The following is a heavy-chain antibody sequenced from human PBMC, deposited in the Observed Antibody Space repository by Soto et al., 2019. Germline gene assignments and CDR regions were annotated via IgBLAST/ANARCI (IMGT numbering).Heavy chain of an antibody. Sequence: ASVKVSCKASGYTFTSYDINWVRQATGQGLEWMGWMNPNSGNTGYAQKFQGRVTMTRNTSISTAYMELSSLRSEDTAVYYCARFNYDFWSGPGWYAFDIWGQGTMVTVSS. V-gene: IGHV1-8*01. CDR3: ARFNYDFWSGPGWYAFDI. D-gene: IGHD3-3*01. J-gene: IGHJ3*02. CDR2: MNPNSGNT. CDR1: GYTFTSYD.